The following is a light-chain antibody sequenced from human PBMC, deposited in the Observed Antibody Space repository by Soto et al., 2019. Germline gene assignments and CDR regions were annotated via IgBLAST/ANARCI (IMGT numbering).Light chain of an antibody. J-gene: IGKJ1*01. CDR2: GAS. CDR3: QQYNNWRRGPTT. V-gene: IGKV3-15*01. CDR1: QSVSSN. Sequence: EIVMTQSPATLSVSPGERATLSCRASQSVSSNLAWYQQKPGQAPRLLIYGASTRATGIPASFSGSGSGTEFTLTICSLQSEDFAVYYCQQYNNWRRGPTTFGQGTKVEIK.